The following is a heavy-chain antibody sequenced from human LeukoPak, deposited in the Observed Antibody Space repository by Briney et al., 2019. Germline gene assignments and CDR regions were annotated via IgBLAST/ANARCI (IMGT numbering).Heavy chain of an antibody. CDR2: INGESTFK. CDR1: GFSFSSPG. J-gene: IGHJ3*02. D-gene: IGHD1-7*01. V-gene: IGHV3-21*01. CDR3: AKYQTGTWTSYDSSDI. Sequence: PGGSLRLSXTASGFSFSSPGMNWVRQDPGKGLEWVSSINGESTFKVYADSVKGRFTISRDNAKNSLYLQMDSLRAEDTAVYYCAKYQTGTWTSYDSSDIWGRGTLVTVSS.